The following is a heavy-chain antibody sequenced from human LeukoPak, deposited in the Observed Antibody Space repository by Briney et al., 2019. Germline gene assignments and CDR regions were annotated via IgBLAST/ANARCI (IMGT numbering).Heavy chain of an antibody. CDR2: IYYSRST. CDR1: GGSISRSY. V-gene: IGHV4-59*12. Sequence: KPLETLSLTCTVSGGSISRSYWSWIRQPPGKGLEWIGYIYYSRSTDYNPSLKSRVTISADTSKNQFSLKLSSVTAADTAVYYCAREGGPYRPLDYSGQGTLVTVSS. J-gene: IGHJ4*02. CDR3: AREGGPYRPLDY.